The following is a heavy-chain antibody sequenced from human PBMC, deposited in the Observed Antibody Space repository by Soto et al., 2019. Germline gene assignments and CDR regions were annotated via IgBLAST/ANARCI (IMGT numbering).Heavy chain of an antibody. CDR3: AKDGIAVTIFDY. CDR1: GFTFSSYG. Sequence: PAGSLTLSCAVSGFTFSSYGMHWVRQAAGKGLEWVGVISYDGSNKYYADSVKGGFTITKDNSKNTLYLQMNSLRAEDTAVYYWAKDGIAVTIFDYWGQGTLVTVSS. V-gene: IGHV3-30*18. D-gene: IGHD6-19*01. CDR2: ISYDGSNK. J-gene: IGHJ4*02.